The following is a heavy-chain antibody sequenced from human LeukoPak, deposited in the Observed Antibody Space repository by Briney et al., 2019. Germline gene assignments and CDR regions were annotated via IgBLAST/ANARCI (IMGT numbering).Heavy chain of an antibody. D-gene: IGHD2-15*01. CDR3: ASRYCSGGSCRPDWGYYGMDV. V-gene: IGHV4-4*07. CDR2: IYTSGST. Sequence: SETLSLTCTVSGGSISSYYWSWIRQPAGKGLEWIGRIYTSGSTNYNPSLKSRVTMSVDTSNSQFSLKLSSVTAADTAVYYCASRYCSGGSCRPDWGYYGMDVWGQGTTVTVSS. J-gene: IGHJ6*02. CDR1: GGSISSYY.